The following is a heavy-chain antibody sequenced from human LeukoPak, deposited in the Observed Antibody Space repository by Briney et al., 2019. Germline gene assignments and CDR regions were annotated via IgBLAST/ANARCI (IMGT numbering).Heavy chain of an antibody. J-gene: IGHJ3*02. V-gene: IGHV1-69*04. CDR3: ARDRSGSYPHDAFDI. D-gene: IGHD1-26*01. CDR1: GGTFSSYT. Sequence: SVTVSCKASGGTFSSYTISWVRQAPGQGLEWMGRIIPILGIANYAQNFQGRATITADKSTSTAYMELSSLRSEDTAVYYCARDRSGSYPHDAFDIWGQGTMVTVSS. CDR2: IIPILGIA.